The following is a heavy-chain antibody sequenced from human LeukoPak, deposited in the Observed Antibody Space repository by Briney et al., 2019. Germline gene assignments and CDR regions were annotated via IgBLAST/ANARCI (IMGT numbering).Heavy chain of an antibody. Sequence: PGGSLRLSCAASGFTFSSYAMSWVRQAPGKGLGWVSGISGSGGNTYNTDSVRGRFTVSRDNSKNTVYLQMNSLRAEDTVVYYCARLAWLDRNFDYWGQGTLVTVSS. V-gene: IGHV3-23*01. D-gene: IGHD6-19*01. CDR3: ARLAWLDRNFDY. J-gene: IGHJ4*02. CDR2: ISGSGGNT. CDR1: GFTFSSYA.